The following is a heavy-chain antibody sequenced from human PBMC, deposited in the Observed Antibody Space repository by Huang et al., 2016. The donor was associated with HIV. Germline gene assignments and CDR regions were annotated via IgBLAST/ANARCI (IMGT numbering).Heavy chain of an antibody. CDR2: IKIDGRTT. D-gene: IGHD2-15*01. J-gene: IGHJ3*02. CDR3: ARAGGFEI. CDR1: GFKFSNYW. V-gene: IGHV3-74*01. Sequence: EEHLVESGGGLVQPGGSLRLSCEASGFKFSNYWMQWVRQAPGKGMMWVSRIKIDGRTTDYADSVKGRFTISRDNAKNTLYRQMSGLTAEDTAIYYCARAGGFEIWGQGTVVTVSS.